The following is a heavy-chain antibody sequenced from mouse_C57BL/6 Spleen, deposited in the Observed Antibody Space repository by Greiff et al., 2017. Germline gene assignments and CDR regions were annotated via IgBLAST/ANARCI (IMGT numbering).Heavy chain of an antibody. CDR3: ARGIHYFDY. CDR1: GYTFTDYY. J-gene: IGHJ2*01. CDR2: IYPGSGNT. V-gene: IGHV1-76*01. Sequence: VKLMESGAELVRPGASVKLSCKASGYTFTDYYINWVKQRPGQGLEWIARIYPGSGNTYYNEKFKGKATLTAEKSSSTAYMQLSSLTSEDSAVYFCARGIHYFDYWGQGTTLTVSS.